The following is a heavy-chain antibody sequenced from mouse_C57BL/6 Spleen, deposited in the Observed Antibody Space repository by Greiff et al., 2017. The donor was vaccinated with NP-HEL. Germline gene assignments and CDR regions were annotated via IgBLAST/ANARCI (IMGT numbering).Heavy chain of an antibody. CDR3: ARWGKGPGDY. V-gene: IGHV1-26*01. J-gene: IGHJ2*01. CDR2: INPNNGGT. Sequence: EVQLQQSGPELVKPGASVKISCKASGYTFTDYYMNWVKQSHGKSLEWIGDINPNNGGTSYNQKFKGKATLTVDKSSSTAYMELRSLTSEDSAVYYCARWGKGPGDYWGQGTTLTVSS. CDR1: GYTFTDYY.